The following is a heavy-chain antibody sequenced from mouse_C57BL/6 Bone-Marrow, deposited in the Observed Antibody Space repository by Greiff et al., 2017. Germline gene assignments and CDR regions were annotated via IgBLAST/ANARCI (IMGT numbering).Heavy chain of an antibody. Sequence: EVKLVESGGDLVKPGGSLKLSCAASGFTFSSYGMSWVRQTPDKRLEWVATISSGGSYTYYPDSVKGRFTISRDNAKNTLYLQMSSLKSEDTAMYYCARAINYYGSKYFDYWGQGTTLTVSS. D-gene: IGHD1-1*01. CDR2: ISSGGSYT. J-gene: IGHJ2*01. CDR1: GFTFSSYG. CDR3: ARAINYYGSKYFDY. V-gene: IGHV5-6*01.